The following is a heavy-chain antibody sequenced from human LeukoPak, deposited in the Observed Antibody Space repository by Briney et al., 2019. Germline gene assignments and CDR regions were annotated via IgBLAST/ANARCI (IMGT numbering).Heavy chain of an antibody. CDR1: GYTFTGYY. CDR3: ARGYCSGGSCYSSDY. J-gene: IGHJ4*02. V-gene: IGHV1-2*06. CDR2: INPNSGGT. Sequence: ASVKVSCKASGYTFTGYYMHWVRQAPGQGLEWMGRINPNSGGTNYAQKFQGRVTMTRDTSTSTVYMELSSLRSEDTAVYYCARGYCSGGSCYSSDYWGQGTLVTVSS. D-gene: IGHD2-15*01.